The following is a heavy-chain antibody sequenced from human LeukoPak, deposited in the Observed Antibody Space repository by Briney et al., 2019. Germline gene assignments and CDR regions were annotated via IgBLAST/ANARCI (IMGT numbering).Heavy chain of an antibody. J-gene: IGHJ5*02. CDR2: IYPGDSDT. Sequence: GESLKISCNGSGYSFTSYWIGWVRQMPGKGLEWMGIIYPGDSDTRYSPSFQGQVTISAGKSISTAYLQWSSLKASDTAMYYCARLGRAELWFGELGLSWFDPWGQGTLVTVSS. D-gene: IGHD3-10*01. V-gene: IGHV5-51*01. CDR1: GYSFTSYW. CDR3: ARLGRAELWFGELGLSWFDP.